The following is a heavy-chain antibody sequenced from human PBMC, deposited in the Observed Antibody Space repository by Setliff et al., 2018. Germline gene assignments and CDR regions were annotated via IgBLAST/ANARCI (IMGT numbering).Heavy chain of an antibody. Sequence: SLRLSCAASGFTFSNYWMSWVRQAPGKGLEWVANIKQDGSEKYYVDSVKGRFTISRDNAKNSLYPQMNSLRAEDTAVYYCARDGGEYWGQGTLVTVSS. V-gene: IGHV3-7*01. CDR2: IKQDGSEK. J-gene: IGHJ4*02. D-gene: IGHD3-16*01. CDR1: GFTFSNYW. CDR3: ARDGGEY.